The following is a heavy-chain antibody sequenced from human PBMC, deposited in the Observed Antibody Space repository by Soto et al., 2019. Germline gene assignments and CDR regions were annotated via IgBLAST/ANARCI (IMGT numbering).Heavy chain of an antibody. D-gene: IGHD1-26*01. Sequence: GSLGPYCAASGLAFSRFPMHCFRQAPGKGLVWVSRIDPDGSGTTYADSVKGRFTISRDNAKNIVYLQMSSLRAEEKALYYCATMAGTYPYWGQGTLVTVSS. CDR3: ATMAGTYPY. V-gene: IGHV3-74*01. J-gene: IGHJ4*02. CDR1: GLAFSRFP. CDR2: IDPDGSGT.